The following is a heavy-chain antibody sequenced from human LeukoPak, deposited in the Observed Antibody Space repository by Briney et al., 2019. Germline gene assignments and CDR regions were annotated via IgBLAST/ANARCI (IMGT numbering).Heavy chain of an antibody. CDR1: GFTVSSYH. Sequence: GGSLRLSCAASGFTVSSYHMIWVRQAPGKGLEWVSIIYSGDSTYYADSVKGRFTISRDNAKNSLYLQMNSLRAEDTAVYYCARDRRGGIAAALFDPWGQGTLVTVSS. CDR2: IYSGDST. D-gene: IGHD6-13*01. J-gene: IGHJ5*02. CDR3: ARDRRGGIAAALFDP. V-gene: IGHV3-66*01.